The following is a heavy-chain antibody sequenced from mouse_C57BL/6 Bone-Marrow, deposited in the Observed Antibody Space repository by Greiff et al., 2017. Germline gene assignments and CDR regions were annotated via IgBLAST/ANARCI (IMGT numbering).Heavy chain of an antibody. J-gene: IGHJ2*01. CDR2: ISDGGSYT. CDR1: GFTFSSYA. D-gene: IGHD3-1*01. Sequence: EVHLVESGGGLVKPGGSLKLSCAASGFTFSSYAMSWVRQTPEKRLEWVATISDGGSYTYYPDNVKGRFTISRDNAKNNLYLQMSHLKSEDTAMYYCAREGLVYYFAYWGQGTTLTVSS. CDR3: AREGLVYYFAY. V-gene: IGHV5-4*01.